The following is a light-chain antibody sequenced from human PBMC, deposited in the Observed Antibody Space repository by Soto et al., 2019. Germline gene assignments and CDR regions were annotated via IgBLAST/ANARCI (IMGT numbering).Light chain of an antibody. CDR3: QQANSFPYT. CDR2: AAS. CDR1: QGINSW. J-gene: IGKJ2*01. V-gene: IGKV1-12*01. Sequence: DIQMTQSPSSVSASVGDRVTITCRASQGINSWLAWYQEKPGKAPKLLIYAASSLQSGVPSRLSGSGSGTDFTLTISSLQPEDFAAYYCQQANSFPYTFGQGTKLEIK.